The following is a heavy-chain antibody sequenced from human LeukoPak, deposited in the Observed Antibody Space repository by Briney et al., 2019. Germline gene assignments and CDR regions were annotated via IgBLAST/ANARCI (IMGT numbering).Heavy chain of an antibody. V-gene: IGHV1-2*02. CDR3: ASSQSSIAARRDYYYYMDV. J-gene: IGHJ6*03. D-gene: IGHD6-6*01. CDR2: INPNSGDT. CDR1: GYTFTGYI. Sequence: GASVKVSCKASGYTFTGYIMHWVRQAPGQGLEWMGWINPNSGDTKYTQKFQGRVTLTRDTSISTAYMELNRLRSDDTAVYYCASSQSSIAARRDYYYYMDVWGKGTTVTVSS.